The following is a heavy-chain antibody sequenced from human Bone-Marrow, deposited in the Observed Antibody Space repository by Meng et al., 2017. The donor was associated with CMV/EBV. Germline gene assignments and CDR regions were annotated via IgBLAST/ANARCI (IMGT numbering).Heavy chain of an antibody. V-gene: IGHV4-39*07. CDR1: GGSSSGSFYY. J-gene: IGHJ5*01. CDR3: AREGHLAHDS. CDR2: ISHSGNT. Sequence: SETLSLTCSVAGGSSSGSFYYWGWIRQPPGKGLEWIGSISHSGNTNYNPSLKSRVTISVDTSKNQFSLRLTSVTAADTALYYCAREGHLAHDSWGQGTLVTVSS.